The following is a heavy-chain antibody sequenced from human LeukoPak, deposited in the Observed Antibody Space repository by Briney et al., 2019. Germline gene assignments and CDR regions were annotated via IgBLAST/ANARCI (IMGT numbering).Heavy chain of an antibody. V-gene: IGHV3-48*03. D-gene: IGHD3-22*01. CDR3: ANWWVYDSSGFDY. J-gene: IGHJ4*02. CDR1: GFTFSSYE. CDR2: ISSSGSTI. Sequence: GGSLRLSCAASGFTFSSYEMNWVRQAPGKGLEWVSYISSSGSTIYYADSVKGRFTISRDNAKNSLFLQMNSLRAEDTAVYYCANWWVYDSSGFDYWGQGTLVTVSS.